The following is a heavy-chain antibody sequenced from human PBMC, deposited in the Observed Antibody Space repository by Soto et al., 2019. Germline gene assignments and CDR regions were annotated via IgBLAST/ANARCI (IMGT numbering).Heavy chain of an antibody. CDR3: ARAVDYYDSSGYYTHEYFQH. J-gene: IGHJ1*01. D-gene: IGHD3-22*01. CDR2: ISAYNGNT. CDR1: GYTFTSYG. Sequence: QVQLVQSGAEVKKPGDSVKVSCKASGYTFTSYGISWVRQAPGQGLEWMGWISAYNGNTNYAQKLQGRVTMTTDTSTSTAYMELRSLRSDDTAVYYCARAVDYYDSSGYYTHEYFQHWGQGTLVTVSS. V-gene: IGHV1-18*01.